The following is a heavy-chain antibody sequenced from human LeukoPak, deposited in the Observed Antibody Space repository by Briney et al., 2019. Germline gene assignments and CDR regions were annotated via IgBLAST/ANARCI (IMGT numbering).Heavy chain of an antibody. D-gene: IGHD5-18*01. CDR1: GGSICSYY. V-gene: IGHV4-59*01. CDR2: IYYSGST. Sequence: SETLSLTXTVSGGSICSYYWSWIRQAPGKGLEWLGYIYYSGSTNYNPSLKSRVTISVDTSKNQFSLKLSSVTAADTAVYYCARLSSYGFHSAFDIWGQGTMVTVSS. CDR3: ARLSSYGFHSAFDI. J-gene: IGHJ3*02.